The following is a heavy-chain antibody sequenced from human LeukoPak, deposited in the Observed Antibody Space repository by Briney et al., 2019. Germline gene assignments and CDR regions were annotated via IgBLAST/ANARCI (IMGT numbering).Heavy chain of an antibody. CDR2: IYYSGST. CDR3: AKTGIVGATPYFQH. V-gene: IGHV4-59*01. D-gene: IGHD1-26*01. CDR1: GGSISSYY. J-gene: IGHJ1*01. Sequence: SGTLSLTCTVSGGSISSYYWSWIRQPPGKGLEWIGYIYYSGSTNYNPSLKSRVTISVDTSKNQFSLKLSSVTAADTAVYYCAKTGIVGATPYFQHWGQGTLVTVSS.